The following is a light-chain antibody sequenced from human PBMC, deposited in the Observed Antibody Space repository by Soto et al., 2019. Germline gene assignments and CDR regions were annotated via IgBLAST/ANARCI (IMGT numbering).Light chain of an antibody. CDR1: SSNIGAGYD. Sequence: QSVLTQPPSGSGAPGQRVTISCTGSSSNIGAGYDVHWYQQRPGTAPKLLIYGNKNRPSGVPDRFSGSKSGTSASLAITGLQAEDEADYSCQSYDSSLSVSYVFGTGTKVTVL. CDR2: GNK. CDR3: QSYDSSLSVSYV. J-gene: IGLJ1*01. V-gene: IGLV1-40*01.